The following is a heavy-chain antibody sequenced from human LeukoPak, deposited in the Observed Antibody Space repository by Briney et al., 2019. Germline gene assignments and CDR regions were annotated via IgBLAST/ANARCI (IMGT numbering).Heavy chain of an antibody. CDR2: ISYDGSNK. D-gene: IGHD1-26*01. V-gene: IGHV3-30*18. Sequence: GGSLRLSCAASEFTFSSYGMHWVRQAPGKGLEWVAVISYDGSNKYYADSVKGRFTISRDNSKNTLYLQMNSLRAEDTAVYYCAKALSGSAPGYWGQGTLVTVSS. J-gene: IGHJ4*02. CDR3: AKALSGSAPGY. CDR1: EFTFSSYG.